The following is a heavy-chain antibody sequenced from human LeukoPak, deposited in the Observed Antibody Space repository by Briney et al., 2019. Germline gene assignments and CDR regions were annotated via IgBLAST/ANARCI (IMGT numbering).Heavy chain of an antibody. D-gene: IGHD1-26*01. CDR3: ASSGSYRFDY. CDR2: ITASGTAM. CDR1: GFTFSSYA. Sequence: GGSLRLSCAASGFTFSSYAMHWVRQAPGKGLEWVSHITASGTAMFYADSVKGRFTISRDNAKNSLYLQMNSLRDEDTAVYYCASSGSYRFDYWGQGTLVTVSS. J-gene: IGHJ4*02. V-gene: IGHV3-48*02.